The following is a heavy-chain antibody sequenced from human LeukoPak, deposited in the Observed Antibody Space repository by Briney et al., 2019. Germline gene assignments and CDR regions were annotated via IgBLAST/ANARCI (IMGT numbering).Heavy chain of an antibody. CDR2: ISAYNGNT. V-gene: IGHV1-18*01. CDR3: ARGTIGSSWHWELSDGEDY. Sequence: ASVKVSCKASGYTFTSYGISWVRQAPGQGLEWMGWISAYNGNTNYAQKFQGRVTMTRNTSISTAYMELSSLRSEDTAVYYCARGTIGSSWHWELSDGEDYWGQGTLVTVSS. D-gene: IGHD6-13*01. CDR1: GYTFTSYG. J-gene: IGHJ4*02.